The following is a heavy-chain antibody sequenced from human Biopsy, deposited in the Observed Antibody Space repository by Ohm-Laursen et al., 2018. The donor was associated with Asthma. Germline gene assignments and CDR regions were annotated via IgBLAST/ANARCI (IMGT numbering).Heavy chain of an antibody. J-gene: IGHJ6*02. CDR3: ARGYSGSDRIVYYYSGLEV. CDR2: LIPVLGTP. CDR1: GDTFSNYA. V-gene: IGHV1-69*13. Sequence: SVKVSCKASGDTFSNYAISWVRRAPGQGLEWMGGLIPVLGTPDHAQMFEGRVTITADESTSTAYMELSSLSSEDTAVYYCARGYSGSDRIVYYYSGLEVWGQGTTVTVSS. D-gene: IGHD5-12*01.